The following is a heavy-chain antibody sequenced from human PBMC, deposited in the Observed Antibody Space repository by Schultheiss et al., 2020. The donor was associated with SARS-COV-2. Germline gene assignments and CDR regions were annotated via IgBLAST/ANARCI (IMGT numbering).Heavy chain of an antibody. CDR1: GGTFSSYA. CDR2: INPNSGGT. V-gene: IGHV1-69*13. D-gene: IGHD6-19*01. J-gene: IGHJ5*02. CDR3: ARGVGYSSGLGVDP. Sequence: SVKVSCKASGGTFSSYAISWVRQAPGQGLEWMGGINPNSGGTNYAQKFQGRVTITADESTSTAYMELSSLRSEDTAVYYCARGVGYSSGLGVDPWGQGTLVTVSS.